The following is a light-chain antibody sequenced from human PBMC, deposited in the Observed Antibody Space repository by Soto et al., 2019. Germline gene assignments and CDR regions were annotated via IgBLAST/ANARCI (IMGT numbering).Light chain of an antibody. CDR2: DVS. CDR3: KSFTAGFTYV. Sequence: QSALTQPASVSGSPGQSITISCTGTSSDVGGYNHVSWYQQHPGKAPKLMIYDVSSRPSGVSNRFSGSKSGNTASLTISGLQAEDEADYYCKSFTAGFTYVLGTGTKATVL. CDR1: SSDVGGYNH. V-gene: IGLV2-14*01. J-gene: IGLJ1*01.